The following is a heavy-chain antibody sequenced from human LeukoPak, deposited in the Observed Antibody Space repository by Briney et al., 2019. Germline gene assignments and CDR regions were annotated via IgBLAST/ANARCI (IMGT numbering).Heavy chain of an antibody. J-gene: IGHJ3*02. V-gene: IGHV3-23*01. CDR2: ISYSGGST. CDR3: AKDDGGSPPDAFDI. CDR1: GFTFSSYA. Sequence: GGSLRLSCAASGFTFSSYAMSWVRQAPGKGLEWVSTISYSGGSTYYADTVKGRFAISRDSSKNTLYLQMNGLRGEDTAVYYCAKDDGGSPPDAFDIWGQGTLVTVSS. D-gene: IGHD1-26*01.